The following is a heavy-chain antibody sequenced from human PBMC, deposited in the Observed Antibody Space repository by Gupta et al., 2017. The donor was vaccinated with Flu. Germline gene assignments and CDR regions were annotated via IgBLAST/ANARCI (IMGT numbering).Heavy chain of an antibody. V-gene: IGHV3-23*01. CDR1: GFTFSSYA. CDR3: AKDPGTYCGGDCYPRYFDY. J-gene: IGHJ4*02. Sequence: EVQLLESGGGLVKPGGSLRLPCAASGFTFSSYAMSWVRQAPGKGLEWVSAISGSGGSTYYADSVKGRFTISRDNSKNTLYLQMNSLRAEDTAVYYCAKDPGTYCGGDCYPRYFDYWGQGTLVTVSS. CDR2: ISGSGGST. D-gene: IGHD2-21*02.